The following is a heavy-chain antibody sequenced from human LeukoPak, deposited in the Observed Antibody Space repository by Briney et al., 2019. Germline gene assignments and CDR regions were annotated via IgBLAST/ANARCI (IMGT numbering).Heavy chain of an antibody. CDR3: ASNWGGDEYYFDY. CDR1: GGSIRSSSYY. D-gene: IGHD7-27*01. CDR2: IYYSGST. J-gene: IGHJ4*02. V-gene: IGHV4-39*01. Sequence: SETLSLTCTDSGGSIRSSSYYWGWIRQPPGKGLEWIASIYYSGSTYYNPSLKSRVTISVDTSKNQFSLRLSSVTAADTAVYYCASNWGGDEYYFDYWGQGSLVTVSS.